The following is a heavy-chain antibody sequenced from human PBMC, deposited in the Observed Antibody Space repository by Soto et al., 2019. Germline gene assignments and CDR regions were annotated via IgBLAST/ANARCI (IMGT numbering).Heavy chain of an antibody. V-gene: IGHV1-18*01. Sequence: QVQLVQSGGDVKKSGASVKVSCKASGYTFSRFGISWVQQAPGQGLEWMGWSSAYNGNTNYARKFQGRVTMTTDTSTSTAYMELRSLRSDDTAVYYCARFEQLQVGYYFGLDVWGQGTTVTVSS. D-gene: IGHD1-26*01. CDR1: GYTFSRFG. J-gene: IGHJ6*02. CDR2: SSAYNGNT. CDR3: ARFEQLQVGYYFGLDV.